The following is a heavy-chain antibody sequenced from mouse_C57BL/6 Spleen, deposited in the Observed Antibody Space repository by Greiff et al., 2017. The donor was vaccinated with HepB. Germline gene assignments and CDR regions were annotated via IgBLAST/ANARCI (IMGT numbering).Heavy chain of an antibody. CDR3: ARSIYDGPYFDY. Sequence: VHVKQSGPELVKPGASVKIPCKASGYTFTDYNMDWVKQSHGKSLEWIGDINPNNGGTIYNQKFKGKATLTVDKSSSTAYMELRSLTSEDTAVYYCARSIYDGPYFDYWGQGTTLTVSS. CDR1: GYTFTDYN. J-gene: IGHJ2*01. V-gene: IGHV1-18*01. CDR2: INPNNGGT. D-gene: IGHD2-3*01.